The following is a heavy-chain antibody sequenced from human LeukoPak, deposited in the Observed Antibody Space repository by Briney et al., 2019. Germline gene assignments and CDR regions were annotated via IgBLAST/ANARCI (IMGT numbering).Heavy chain of an antibody. CDR3: ATDDHDSSGYLRAMDY. CDR2: INPNSGGT. V-gene: IGHV1-2*02. J-gene: IGHJ4*02. D-gene: IGHD3-22*01. CDR1: GYTFTGYY. Sequence: GASVKVSCKASGYTFTGYYMHWVRQAPGQGLEWMGWINPNSGGTNYAQKFQGRVTMTRDTSISTAYMELSSLRSEDTAVYYCATDDHDSSGYLRAMDYWGQGTLVTVSS.